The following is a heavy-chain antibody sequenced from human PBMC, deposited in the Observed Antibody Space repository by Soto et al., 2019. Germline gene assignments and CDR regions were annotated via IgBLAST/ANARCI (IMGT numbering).Heavy chain of an antibody. CDR2: ISGSDGKT. CDR3: ARWSYLDY. V-gene: IGHV3-23*01. D-gene: IGHD3-3*01. Sequence: SLRLSCAASGFSFGSYALSWVRQAPGKGLEWVSTISGSDGKTFYADSVKGRFSISRDTSQSTLYLQMNSLRANDTAMYYCARWSYLDYWGQGTRVTVSS. CDR1: GFSFGSYA. J-gene: IGHJ4*02.